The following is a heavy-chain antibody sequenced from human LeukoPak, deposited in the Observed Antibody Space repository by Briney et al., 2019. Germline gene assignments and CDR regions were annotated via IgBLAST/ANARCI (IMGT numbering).Heavy chain of an antibody. CDR3: ARDCNPFDY. J-gene: IGHJ4*02. CDR1: GGSISSYY. Sequence: SETLSLTCTVSGGSISSYYWSWIRQPPGKGLEWIGYIYYSGSTNYNPSLKSRVTISVDTSKNQFSLKPSSVTAADTAVYYCARDCNPFDYWGQGTLVTVSS. CDR2: IYYSGST. V-gene: IGHV4-59*01.